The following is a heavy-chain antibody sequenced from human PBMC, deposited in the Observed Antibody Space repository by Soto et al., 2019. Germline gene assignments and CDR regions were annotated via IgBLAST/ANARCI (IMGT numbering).Heavy chain of an antibody. J-gene: IGHJ4*01. V-gene: IGHV3-7*03. CDR3: ARVSGYGLGASVNHYLDY. Sequence: GGSLRLSCAASGFTFGYYWMSWVRQAPAKGLEWLATIKLDASEKKYVDSVKGRFTLSRDNAKNSLYLQMDSLGVEDTAVYYCARVSGYGLGASVNHYLDYWGHGTLVT. CDR1: GFTFGYYW. CDR2: IKLDASEK. D-gene: IGHD3-10*01.